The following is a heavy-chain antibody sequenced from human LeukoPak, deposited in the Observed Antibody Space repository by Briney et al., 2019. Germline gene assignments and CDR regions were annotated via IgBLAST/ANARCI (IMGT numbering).Heavy chain of an antibody. Sequence: ASVKVSCKASGYTFTSYGISWVRQAPGQGLEWMGWISAYNVNTNYAQKRQGRVTMTTDTSTSTAYMELRSLRSADTAVYYCARAVAGLACFDYWGQGTLVTVSS. J-gene: IGHJ4*02. D-gene: IGHD6-19*01. V-gene: IGHV1-18*01. CDR3: ARAVAGLACFDY. CDR2: ISAYNVNT. CDR1: GYTFTSYG.